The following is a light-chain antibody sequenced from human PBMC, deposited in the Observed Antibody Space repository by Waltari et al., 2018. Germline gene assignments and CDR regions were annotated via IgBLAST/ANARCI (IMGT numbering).Light chain of an antibody. CDR3: SSYTSSGTLV. CDR1: SSDVGGYNY. Sequence: QSALTQPASVSGSPGQSITISCTGTSSDVGGYNYVSWYQQHPGKAPRRMIYEVSNRPSGVSNRFSGAKSGNTASLTISGLQAEDEADYYCSSYTSSGTLVFGGGTKVTVL. V-gene: IGLV2-14*01. CDR2: EVS. J-gene: IGLJ3*02.